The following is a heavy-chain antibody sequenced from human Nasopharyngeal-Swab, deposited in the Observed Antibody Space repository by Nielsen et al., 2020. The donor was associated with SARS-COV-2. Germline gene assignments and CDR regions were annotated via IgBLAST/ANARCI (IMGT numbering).Heavy chain of an antibody. CDR2: IGVTSSTR. V-gene: IGHV3-48*04. CDR1: GFIFNTYN. CDR3: ARGGSSWPHWYFDL. J-gene: IGHJ2*01. Sequence: GESLKISCAASGFIFNTYNMNWVRQAPGKGLEWVSYIGVTSSTRYYADSLRGRFTISRDNAKNSLYLQMNSLRAEDTAVYYCARGGSSWPHWYFDLWGRGTLVTVSS. D-gene: IGHD6-13*01.